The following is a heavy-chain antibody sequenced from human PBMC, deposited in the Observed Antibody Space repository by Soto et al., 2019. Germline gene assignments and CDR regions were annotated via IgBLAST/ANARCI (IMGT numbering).Heavy chain of an antibody. Sequence: QVQLQESGPGLVKPSQTLSLTCTVSGGSISSGGYYWSWIRQHPGKGLEWIGYIYYSGSTYYNPSLQSRITISVDTSKNQFSLKLSSVTAADTAVYYCARDFRGYCSGGSCDPGAFDIWGQGTMVTVSS. CDR1: GGSISSGGYY. V-gene: IGHV4-31*03. D-gene: IGHD2-15*01. CDR2: IYYSGST. J-gene: IGHJ3*02. CDR3: ARDFRGYCSGGSCDPGAFDI.